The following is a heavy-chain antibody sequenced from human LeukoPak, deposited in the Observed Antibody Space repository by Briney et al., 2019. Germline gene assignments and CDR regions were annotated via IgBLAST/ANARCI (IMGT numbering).Heavy chain of an antibody. CDR3: ARDRGSYGMDV. V-gene: IGHV3-48*03. J-gene: IGHJ6*02. CDR1: GFTFSSYE. D-gene: IGHD1-26*01. CDR2: ISGSGSTI. Sequence: GGSLRLSCAASGFTFSSYEMNWVRQAPGKGLEWVSYISGSGSTIYYADSVKGRFTISRDNAKNSLYLQMNSLRAGDTAVYYCARDRGSYGMDVWGQGTTVTVSS.